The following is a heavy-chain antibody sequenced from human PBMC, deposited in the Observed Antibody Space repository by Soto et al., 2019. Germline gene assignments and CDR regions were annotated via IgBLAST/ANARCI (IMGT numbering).Heavy chain of an antibody. D-gene: IGHD3-22*01. CDR2: IYYSGST. CDR3: ARGGYYDSSGYYPY. V-gene: IGHV4-30-4*01. CDR1: GSSMSSGDYY. Sequence: PSETLSLTCTVSGSSMSSGDYYWSWIRQPPGKGLEWIGYIYYSGSTYYNPSLKSRVTISVDTSKNQFSLKLNSVTAADTAVYYYARGGYYDSSGYYPYWGHGTLVTVSS. J-gene: IGHJ4*01.